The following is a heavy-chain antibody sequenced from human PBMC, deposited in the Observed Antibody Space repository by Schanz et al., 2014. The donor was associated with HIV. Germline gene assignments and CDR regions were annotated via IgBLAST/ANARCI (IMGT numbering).Heavy chain of an antibody. V-gene: IGHV1-8*01. CDR1: GYTFTNND. Sequence: QVQLVQSGAEVKKPGASVKVSCKASGYTFTNNDINWVRQATGQGPEWMGWMNPKSGNTGFAQKFRGRVSMTRDTSITTAYMELYSLSSEDTAVYYCARSLGYNNNWHDYWGQGTLVTVSS. D-gene: IGHD6-13*01. CDR2: MNPKSGNT. J-gene: IGHJ4*02. CDR3: ARSLGYNNNWHDY.